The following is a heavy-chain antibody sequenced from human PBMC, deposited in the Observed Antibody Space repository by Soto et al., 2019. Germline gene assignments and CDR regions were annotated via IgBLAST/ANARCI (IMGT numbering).Heavy chain of an antibody. CDR2: IYASGGT. Sequence: PSETLSLTCTVSGGSISSYYWSGIRQPAGKGLEWIGRIYASGGTNYNPSLKSRVTMSADTSKNQLSLRLSSVTAADTAVYYCARDRKQNGDYLPDYYYGMDVWGQGTTVTVSS. V-gene: IGHV4-4*07. J-gene: IGHJ6*02. CDR1: GGSISSYY. D-gene: IGHD4-17*01. CDR3: ARDRKQNGDYLPDYYYGMDV.